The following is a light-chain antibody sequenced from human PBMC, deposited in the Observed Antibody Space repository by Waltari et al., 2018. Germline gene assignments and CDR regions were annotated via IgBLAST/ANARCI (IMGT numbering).Light chain of an antibody. Sequence: QSVLTQPPSASGTPGQRVTISCSGTYSNVGINVVNLYQQLPGTVPKLLIYRNDQRPSGVPDRFSGSKSGTSASLAISGLRSEDEADYFCASWDDSPNGRWVFGGGTKVTVL. V-gene: IGLV1-44*01. CDR1: YSNVGINV. CDR3: ASWDDSPNGRWV. J-gene: IGLJ3*02. CDR2: RND.